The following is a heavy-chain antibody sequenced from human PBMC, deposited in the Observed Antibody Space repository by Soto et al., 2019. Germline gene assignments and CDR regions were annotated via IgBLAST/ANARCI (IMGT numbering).Heavy chain of an antibody. J-gene: IGHJ6*02. D-gene: IGHD2-21*02. CDR1: GFTFTSSA. CDR2: IVVGSGNT. Sequence: EASVKVSCKASGFTFTSSAMQWVRQARGQRLEWIGWIVVGSGNTNYAQKFQERVTITRDMSTSTAYMELSSLRSEDTAVYYCVAELAEHYGGNSGGHYYSGMDVWGQGTTVTVSS. V-gene: IGHV1-58*02. CDR3: VAELAEHYGGNSGGHYYSGMDV.